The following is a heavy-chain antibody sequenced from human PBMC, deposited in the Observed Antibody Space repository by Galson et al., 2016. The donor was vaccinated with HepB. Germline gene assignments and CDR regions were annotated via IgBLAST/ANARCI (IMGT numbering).Heavy chain of an antibody. D-gene: IGHD1-1*01. CDR3: AKVRMPGTEVIYFPH. J-gene: IGHJ1*01. Sequence: SLRLSCAASGFTFSSFWMSWVRQAPGKGLEWVANIHQDGGQRYYGDSVKGRFTVSRDNAKNSLYPHMNSLRVDDTALYYCAKVRMPGTEVIYFPHWGQGTLVTVS. CDR2: IHQDGGQR. CDR1: GFTFSSFW. V-gene: IGHV3-7*02.